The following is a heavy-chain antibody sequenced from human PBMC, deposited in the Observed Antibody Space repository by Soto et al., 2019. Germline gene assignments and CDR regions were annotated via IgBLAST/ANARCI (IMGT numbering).Heavy chain of an antibody. V-gene: IGHV1-69*01. CDR1: GGPFSSYA. CDR3: ARSLGYCSGGSCYSYYYGMDV. CDR2: IIPIFGTA. Sequence: SVKVSCKAAGGPFSSYAIIWVRQAPGQGLEWMGGIIPIFGTANYAQKFQGRVTITADESTSTAYMELSSLRSEDTAVYYCARSLGYCSGGSCYSYYYGMDVCGQGTTVTVSS. J-gene: IGHJ6*02. D-gene: IGHD2-15*01.